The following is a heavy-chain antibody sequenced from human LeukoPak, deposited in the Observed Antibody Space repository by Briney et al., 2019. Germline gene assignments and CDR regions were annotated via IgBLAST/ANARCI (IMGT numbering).Heavy chain of an antibody. Sequence: PGGSLRLSCAAPGFTFSDYYMSWIRQAPGKGLEWVSYISSSSSYTNYADSVKGRFTISRDNTKNSLYLQMNSLRAEDTAVYYCAKSWFGDSYGMDVWGKGTTVTVSS. CDR2: ISSSSSYT. V-gene: IGHV3-11*06. CDR3: AKSWFGDSYGMDV. D-gene: IGHD3-10*01. CDR1: GFTFSDYY. J-gene: IGHJ6*04.